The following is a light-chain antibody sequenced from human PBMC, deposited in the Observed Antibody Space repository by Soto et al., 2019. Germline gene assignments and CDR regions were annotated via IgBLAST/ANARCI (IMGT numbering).Light chain of an antibody. CDR3: QQRSNWPPGT. J-gene: IGKJ4*01. V-gene: IGKV3-11*01. CDR2: DAS. Sequence: EIVLTQSPATLSLSPGERATLSCRASQSVSSYLAWYRQKPGQAPWLLIYDASNRATGIPARFSGSGSGTDFTLTISCLEAEDFAVYYCQQRSNWPPGTFGGGTKVDIK. CDR1: QSVSSY.